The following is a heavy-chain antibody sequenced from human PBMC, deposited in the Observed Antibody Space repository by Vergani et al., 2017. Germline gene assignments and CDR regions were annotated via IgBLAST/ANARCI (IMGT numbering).Heavy chain of an antibody. J-gene: IGHJ5*02. CDR2: VHTDGTA. D-gene: IGHD5-24*01. Sequence: VQLQESGPGLLKPSETLSLTCSVSGASISSYFWSWIRQPAGKGLEWLARVHTDGTAYYNPSLRTRVRLSADLSQSQFSLKMTSLTAADTAVYFCARDQWDDDGPRGWFAPWGQGILVTVSS. CDR1: GASISSYF. V-gene: IGHV4-4*07. CDR3: ARDQWDDDGPRGWFAP.